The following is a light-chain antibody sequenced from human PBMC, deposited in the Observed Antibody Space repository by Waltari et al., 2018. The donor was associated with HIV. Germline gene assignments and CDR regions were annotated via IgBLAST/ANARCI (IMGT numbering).Light chain of an antibody. CDR3: QQRNNWPLT. J-gene: IGKJ4*01. V-gene: IGKV3-11*01. CDR2: DAS. Sequence: EIVLTQSPATLSLSPGERATLSCRASQNLSSYLAWYQQKPGQAPRLFIYDASSRATRIPTRFSGSGSGTDFTLTISSLEPEDSAVYYCQQRNNWPLTFGGGTKVEIK. CDR1: QNLSSY.